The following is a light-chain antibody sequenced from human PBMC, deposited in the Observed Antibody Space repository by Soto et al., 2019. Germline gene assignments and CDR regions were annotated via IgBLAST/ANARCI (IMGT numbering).Light chain of an antibody. CDR3: QQYNNWPLT. V-gene: IGKV3-15*01. CDR2: GTS. Sequence: EIVMTQSPATLSVSPGERATLSCRASQSVYSNLAWYQQKPGQAPRLLIYGTSTKATGIPARFSGSGSGTEFILTISSLQSEDFAVYYCQQYNNWPLTFGGGTKVEIK. J-gene: IGKJ4*01. CDR1: QSVYSN.